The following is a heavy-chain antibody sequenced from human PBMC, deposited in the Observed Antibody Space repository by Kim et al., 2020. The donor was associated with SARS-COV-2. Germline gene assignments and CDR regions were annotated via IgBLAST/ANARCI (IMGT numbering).Heavy chain of an antibody. CDR3: AKDCRGIELLWFGDYFDY. J-gene: IGHJ4*02. Sequence: GGSLRLSCAASGFTFSSYAMSWVRQAPGKGLEWVSAISGSGGSTYYADSVKGRFTISRDNSKNTLYLQMNSLRAEDTAVYYCAKDCRGIELLWFGDYFDYWGQGTLVTVSS. V-gene: IGHV3-23*01. CDR1: GFTFSSYA. CDR2: ISGSGGST. D-gene: IGHD3-10*01.